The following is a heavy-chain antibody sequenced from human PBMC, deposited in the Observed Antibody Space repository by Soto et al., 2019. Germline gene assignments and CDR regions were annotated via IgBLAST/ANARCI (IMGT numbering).Heavy chain of an antibody. CDR2: IGSAGDT. V-gene: IGHV3-13*01. Sequence: EVQLVESGGGLVQPGGSLRLSCAASGFTFSSYDMHWVRQATGKGLEWVSGIGSAGDTYYPGSVKGRFTISRENARNSLYLPMNSLTVEDTAVYYCASYPIGYCSGGSCQRDVWGQGTTVTVSS. CDR1: GFTFSSYD. J-gene: IGHJ6*02. D-gene: IGHD2-15*01. CDR3: ASYPIGYCSGGSCQRDV.